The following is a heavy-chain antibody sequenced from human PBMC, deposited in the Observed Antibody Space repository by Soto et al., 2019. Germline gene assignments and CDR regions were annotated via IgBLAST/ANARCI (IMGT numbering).Heavy chain of an antibody. CDR1: GFTFSSYA. J-gene: IGHJ5*02. D-gene: IGHD6-19*01. CDR3: ATDRAAVAPRVRFDP. V-gene: IGHV3-23*01. CDR2: ISGSGDNT. Sequence: EVQLLESGGGLVQPGTSLRLSCAASGFTSSGFTFSSYAMSWVRPAPGKGLEWVSSISGSGDNTYYADSVKGRFTISRDNSKNTLFLQMNSMRAEDTAVYYCATDRAAVAPRVRFDPWGQGTLVTVSS.